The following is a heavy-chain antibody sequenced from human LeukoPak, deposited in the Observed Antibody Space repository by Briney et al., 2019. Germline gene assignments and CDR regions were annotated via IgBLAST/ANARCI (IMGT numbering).Heavy chain of an antibody. CDR2: INPNSGGT. CDR1: GYTFTGYY. Sequence: ASVKVSCKASGYTFTGYYMHRVRQAPGQGLEWMGWINPNSGGTNYAQKFQGRVTMTRDTSISTAYMELSRLRSDDTAVYYCARDSASLAVAGTGTDYWGQGTLVTVSS. V-gene: IGHV1-2*02. D-gene: IGHD6-19*01. J-gene: IGHJ4*02. CDR3: ARDSASLAVAGTGTDY.